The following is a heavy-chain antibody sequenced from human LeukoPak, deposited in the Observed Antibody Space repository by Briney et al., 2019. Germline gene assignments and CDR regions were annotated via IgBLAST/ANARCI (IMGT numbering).Heavy chain of an antibody. CDR1: GGTFSSYA. CDR2: CNPEDGET. CDR3: ATVSF. Sequence: GASVKVSCKASGGTFSSYAISWVRQAPGQGLEWMGGCNPEDGETIYAQKFQGRVTMTEDTSTDTIYMELSSLRSEDTAVYYCATVSFWGQGTLVTVSS. V-gene: IGHV1-24*01. J-gene: IGHJ4*02. D-gene: IGHD2/OR15-2a*01.